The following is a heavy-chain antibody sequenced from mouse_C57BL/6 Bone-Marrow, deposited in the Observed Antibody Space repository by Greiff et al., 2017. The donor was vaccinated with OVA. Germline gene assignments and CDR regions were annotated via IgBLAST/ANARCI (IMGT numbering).Heavy chain of an antibody. CDR2: INPSNGGT. D-gene: IGHD2-3*01. CDR1: GYTFTSYW. Sequence: QVQLQQPGTELVKPGASVKLSCKASGYTFTSYWMPWVKQRPGQGLEWIGNINPSNGGTNYNEKFKSKATLTVDKSSSTAYMQLSSLTSEDSAVYYCASQGYGWLLRYFDYWGQGTTLTVSS. J-gene: IGHJ2*01. V-gene: IGHV1-53*01. CDR3: ASQGYGWLLRYFDY.